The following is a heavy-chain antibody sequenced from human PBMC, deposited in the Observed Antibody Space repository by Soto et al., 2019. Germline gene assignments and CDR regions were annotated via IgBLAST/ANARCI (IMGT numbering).Heavy chain of an antibody. CDR3: ARLLYSGYGSAY. V-gene: IGHV4-30-4*01. CDR2: IYYTGST. CDR1: GDSISSGDYY. J-gene: IGHJ4*02. D-gene: IGHD5-12*01. Sequence: QVQLQESGPGLVKPSQTLSLTCTVSGDSISSGDYYWSWIRQTPGKGLEWIGYIYYTGSTYSNPSLNGRVTISVDTSKNQFSLKMSSVTAADTAVYYCARLLYSGYGSAYWGQGTLVTVSS.